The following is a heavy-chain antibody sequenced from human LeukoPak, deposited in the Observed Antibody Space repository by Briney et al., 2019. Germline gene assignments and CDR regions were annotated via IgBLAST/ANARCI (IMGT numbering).Heavy chain of an antibody. CDR1: GYTFTSYA. V-gene: IGHV1-3*01. CDR3: ARGDSGSYYGDFDY. CDR2: INAGNGNT. J-gene: IGHJ4*02. Sequence: ASVKVSCKASGYTFTSYAMHWVRQAPGQRLEWMGWINAGNGNTKYSQKFQGRVTITRDTSASTAYMELSSLRSEDTAVYYCARGDSGSYYGDFDYWGQGTLVTVSS. D-gene: IGHD1-26*01.